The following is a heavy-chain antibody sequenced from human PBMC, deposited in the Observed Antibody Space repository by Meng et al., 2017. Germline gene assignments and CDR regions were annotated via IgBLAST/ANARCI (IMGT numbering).Heavy chain of an antibody. Sequence: QLQQSGPGLMKPSQTLPLTCAISGVTVSSDSAAWNWIRQSPSRGLEWLGRTYYRSKWYNDFAVSVKSRIIINPDTSKNHFSLQLNSVTPEDTAVYYCASGWSMFQTWGQGTLVTVSS. J-gene: IGHJ4*02. CDR1: GVTVSSDSAA. CDR2: TYYRSKWYN. CDR3: ASGWSMFQT. V-gene: IGHV6-1*01. D-gene: IGHD3-10*02.